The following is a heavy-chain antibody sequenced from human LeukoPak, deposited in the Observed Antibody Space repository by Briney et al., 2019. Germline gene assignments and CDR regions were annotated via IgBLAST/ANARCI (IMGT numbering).Heavy chain of an antibody. CDR2: ISSSSSTI. V-gene: IGHV3-48*01. CDR1: GFTFSSCS. J-gene: IGHJ5*02. D-gene: IGHD6-13*01. Sequence: GGSLRLSCAASGFTFSSCSMNWVRQAPGKGLEWVSYISSSSSTIYYADSVKGRFTISRDNAKNSLYLQMNNLRAEDTAVYYCARGVGSCWYEDWFDPWGQGTLVTVSS. CDR3: ARGVGSCWYEDWFDP.